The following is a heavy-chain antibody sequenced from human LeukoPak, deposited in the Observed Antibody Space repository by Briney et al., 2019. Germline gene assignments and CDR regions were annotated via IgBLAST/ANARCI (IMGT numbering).Heavy chain of an antibody. D-gene: IGHD3-22*01. CDR2: IIPIFGTA. CDR1: GGTFSSYA. CDR3: ARDVANYYDSSGYGAHAFDI. V-gene: IGHV1-69*05. J-gene: IGHJ3*02. Sequence: GASVKVSCKASGGTFSSYAISWVRQAPGQGLEWMGGIIPIFGTANYAQKFQGRVTITTDESTSTAYMELSSLRSEDTAVYYCARDVANYYDSSGYGAHAFDIWGQGTMVTVSS.